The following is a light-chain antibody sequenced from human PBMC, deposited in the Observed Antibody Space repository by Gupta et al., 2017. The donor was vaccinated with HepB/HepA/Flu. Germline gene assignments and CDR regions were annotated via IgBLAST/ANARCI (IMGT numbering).Light chain of an antibody. CDR2: DAS. CDR1: QSISKY. Sequence: ELVLTQSPATLSLSPGERATLSCRASQSISKYLAWYQQKPGQAPRLLIFDASIRAAGVPARFSGSGSGTDCTLTISRIEPEDFAVAYCQRRTNWRCSFDQGTRLEI. V-gene: IGKV3-11*01. J-gene: IGKJ2*04. CDR3: QRRTNWRCS.